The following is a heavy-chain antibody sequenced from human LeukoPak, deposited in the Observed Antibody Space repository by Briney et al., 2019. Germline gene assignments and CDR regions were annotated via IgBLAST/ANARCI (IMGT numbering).Heavy chain of an antibody. D-gene: IGHD3-22*01. CDR1: GGSISSYY. Sequence: TSETLSLTCTVSGGSISSYYWSWIRQPAGKGLEWIGRIYTSGSTNYNPSFKSRVTMSVDTSKNQFSLKLSSVTAADTAVYYCARGGNDRVVDYWGQGTLVTVSS. V-gene: IGHV4-4*07. CDR2: IYTSGST. J-gene: IGHJ4*02. CDR3: ARGGNDRVVDY.